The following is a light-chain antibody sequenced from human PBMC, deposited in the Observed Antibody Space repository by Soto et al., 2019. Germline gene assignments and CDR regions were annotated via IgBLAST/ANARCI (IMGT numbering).Light chain of an antibody. CDR3: AAWDDSLIGVV. V-gene: IGLV1-44*01. J-gene: IGLJ2*01. CDR1: SSNIGSNT. Sequence: QSVLTQPPSASGTPGQRVTISCSGSSSNIGSNTVNWYQQLPGTAPKLLIYSNNQRPSGGPDRFSGSKSGTSASLAITGLQSEDEADYYCAAWDDSLIGVVFGGGTKVTVL. CDR2: SNN.